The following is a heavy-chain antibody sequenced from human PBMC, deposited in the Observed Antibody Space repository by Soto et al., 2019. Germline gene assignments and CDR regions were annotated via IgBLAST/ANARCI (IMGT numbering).Heavy chain of an antibody. Sequence: PGESLKSSCETSGYSFTNYLIGWVRQMPGKGLEWMGNIYPGDSGTKYSPSFQGHVTISADKSISTAYLQWSSLKASDTAMYYCASADYYDSSGYLYAFDIWGQGTMVTVSS. CDR1: GYSFTNYL. J-gene: IGHJ3*02. V-gene: IGHV5-51*01. CDR3: ASADYYDSSGYLYAFDI. CDR2: IYPGDSGT. D-gene: IGHD3-22*01.